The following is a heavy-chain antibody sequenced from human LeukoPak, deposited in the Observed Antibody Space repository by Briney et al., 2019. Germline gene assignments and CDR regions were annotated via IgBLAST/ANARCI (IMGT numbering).Heavy chain of an antibody. CDR1: GGSISSYY. CDR2: IHTSGST. CDR3: ARLAVAGNLFDY. Sequence: SETLSLTCTVSGGSISSYYWSWIRQPAGKGLEWIGRIHTSGSTNYNPSVKSRVTMSVDTSKNQFSLKLSSVTAADTAVYYCARLAVAGNLFDYWGQGTLVTVSS. J-gene: IGHJ4*02. V-gene: IGHV4-4*07. D-gene: IGHD6-19*01.